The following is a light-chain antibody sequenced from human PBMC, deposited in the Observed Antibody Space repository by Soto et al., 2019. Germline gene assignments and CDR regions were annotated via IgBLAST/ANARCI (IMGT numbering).Light chain of an antibody. CDR2: GAS. Sequence: EIVMTQSPATLSVSPGEGATLSCRASQSVSSKVAWYQQKPGQAPRLLIYGASTRATGIPARFSGSGSGTEFTLIIRSLQSEDSAVYYCQQYNSWLWTFGQGTKVDIK. CDR3: QQYNSWLWT. CDR1: QSVSSK. J-gene: IGKJ1*01. V-gene: IGKV3-15*01.